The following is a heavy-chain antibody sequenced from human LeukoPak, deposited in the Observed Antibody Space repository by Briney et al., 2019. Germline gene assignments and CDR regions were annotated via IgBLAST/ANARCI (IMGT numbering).Heavy chain of an antibody. D-gene: IGHD3-3*01. CDR1: GYTFTGYY. CDR3: ARDRNAGPLYDFWSGYYSNDAFDI. CDR2: INPNSGGT. V-gene: IGHV1-2*02. J-gene: IGHJ3*02. Sequence: ASVKVSCKASGYTFTGYYMHWVRQAPGQGLEWMGWINPNSGGTNYAQKFQGRVTMTRDTSISTAYMELSRLRSDDTAVYYCARDRNAGPLYDFWSGYYSNDAFDIWGQGTMVTVSS.